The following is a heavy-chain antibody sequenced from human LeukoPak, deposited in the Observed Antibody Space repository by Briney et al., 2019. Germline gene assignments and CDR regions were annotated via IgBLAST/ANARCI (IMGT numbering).Heavy chain of an antibody. CDR2: ISSSSSYI. V-gene: IGHV3-21*01. J-gene: IGHJ4*02. D-gene: IGHD3-10*01. Sequence: GGSLRLSCAASGFTFSSYSMNWVRQAPGKGLEWVSSISSSSSYIYYADSVKGRFTISRDNAKNSLYLQMSSLRTEDTAVYYCARGGSGSYYPNWGQGTLVTVSS. CDR1: GFTFSSYS. CDR3: ARGGSGSYYPN.